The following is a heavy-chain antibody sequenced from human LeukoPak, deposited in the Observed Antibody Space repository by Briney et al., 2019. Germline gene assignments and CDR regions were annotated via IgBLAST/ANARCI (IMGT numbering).Heavy chain of an antibody. CDR3: ARDQIFTY. Sequence: SETLSLTCTVSGGSINSYYWNWIRQPPGKGLEWIGYIYYSGSTNCNPSLKSRVTISLDTSKNQSSLKLTSVTAADTAVYYCARDQIFTYWGQGTLVTVSS. CDR1: GGSINSYY. CDR2: IYYSGST. J-gene: IGHJ4*02. V-gene: IGHV4-59*01. D-gene: IGHD3-9*01.